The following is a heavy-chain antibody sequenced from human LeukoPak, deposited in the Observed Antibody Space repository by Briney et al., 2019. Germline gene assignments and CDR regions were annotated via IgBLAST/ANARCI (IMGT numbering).Heavy chain of an antibody. D-gene: IGHD2-8*01. J-gene: IGHJ4*02. CDR2: IWYDGSNK. CDR1: GFTFSRYG. CDR3: ARDSGFSTNGVCSPHFDY. V-gene: IGHV3-33*01. Sequence: GTSLRLSCVASGFTFSRYGFHWVRQAPGKGLEWVAVIWYDGSNKYYTDSVKGRFTISRDNSKNTLYLQMNLLRVEDTAVYYCARDSGFSTNGVCSPHFDYWGQGTLVTVSS.